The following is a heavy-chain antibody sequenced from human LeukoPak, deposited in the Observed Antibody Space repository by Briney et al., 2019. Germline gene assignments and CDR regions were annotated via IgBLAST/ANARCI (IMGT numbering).Heavy chain of an antibody. D-gene: IGHD3-22*01. J-gene: IGHJ4*02. Sequence: GGSLRLSCAASGFTFSSYSMNWVRQASGKGLEWVGRIRTKTNNFATAYAASVKGRFTVSRDDSKNTAYLQMNSLKTEDTAVYYCTRLLDYNGYYYGAFDYWGQGTLVTVSS. CDR2: IRTKTNNFAT. V-gene: IGHV3-73*01. CDR3: TRLLDYNGYYYGAFDY. CDR1: GFTFSSYS.